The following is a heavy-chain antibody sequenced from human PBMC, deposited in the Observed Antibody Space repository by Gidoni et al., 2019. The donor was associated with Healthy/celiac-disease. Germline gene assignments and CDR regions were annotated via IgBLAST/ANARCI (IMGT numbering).Heavy chain of an antibody. V-gene: IGHV3-11*05. CDR1: GSTFSDYY. D-gene: IGHD3-3*01. Sequence: QAQPVESGGGLVKPGGSMRVSCSAAGSTFSDYYMSWIRQAPGKGVECVSYISSSSSHTNYADSVKGRFTISRDNAKNSLYLQMHSLRAEDTAVYYCTRANYDFWSGYYHVFDYWGQGTLVTVSS. CDR2: ISSSSSHT. J-gene: IGHJ4*02. CDR3: TRANYDFWSGYYHVFDY.